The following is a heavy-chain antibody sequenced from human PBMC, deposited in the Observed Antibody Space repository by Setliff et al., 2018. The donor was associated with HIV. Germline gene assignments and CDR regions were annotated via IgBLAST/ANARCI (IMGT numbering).Heavy chain of an antibody. D-gene: IGHD2-21*01. J-gene: IGHJ3*02. Sequence: SETLSLTCVVSGYSVNSDYHWGWIRQSPGRGLEPPGRGLQWIGHIYHSGSTFYNPSLKSRVTTSVDTSKNQFSLKLRSVTAADTAVYYCARGYGHIVEVIASDAFDIWGQGIMVTVSS. V-gene: IGHV4-38-2*01. CDR3: ARGYGHIVEVIASDAFDI. CDR2: IYHSGST. CDR1: GYSVNSDYH.